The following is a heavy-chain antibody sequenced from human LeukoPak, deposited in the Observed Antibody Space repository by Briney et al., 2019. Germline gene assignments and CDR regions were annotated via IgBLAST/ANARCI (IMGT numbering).Heavy chain of an antibody. CDR2: ISASGGAT. CDR1: GFTFSSYA. Sequence: PGGSLRLSCAASGFTFSSYAMSWVRQAPGKGLEWVSTISASGGATYYAESVKGRFTISRDNSKNTVYLQMNSLRAEDTAIYYCAKVRDGGLGYWGQGTLVTVSS. J-gene: IGHJ4*02. D-gene: IGHD5-24*01. CDR3: AKVRDGGLGY. V-gene: IGHV3-23*01.